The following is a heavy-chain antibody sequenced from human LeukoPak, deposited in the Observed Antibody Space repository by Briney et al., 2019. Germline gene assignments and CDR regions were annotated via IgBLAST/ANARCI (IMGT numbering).Heavy chain of an antibody. CDR3: ARSAGDSSSWDFDY. J-gene: IGHJ4*02. CDR1: GFTFSSYS. D-gene: IGHD6-13*01. V-gene: IGHV3-21*01. CDR2: ISSSSSYI. Sequence: TGGSLRLSCAASGFTFSSYSMNWVRQAPGKGLEWVSSISSSSSYIYYADSVKGRFTISRDNAKNSLYLQMNSLRAEDTAVYYCARSAGDSSSWDFDYWGQGTLVTVSS.